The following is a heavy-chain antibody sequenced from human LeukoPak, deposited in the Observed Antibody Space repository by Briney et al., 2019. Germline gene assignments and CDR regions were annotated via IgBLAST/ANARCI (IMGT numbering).Heavy chain of an antibody. Sequence: SETLSLTCAVYGGSFSGYYWSWIRQPPGKGLEWIGEINHSGSTNYNPSLKSRVTISVDTSKNQFSLKLSSVTAADTAMYYCARGLKGYYYGSGSYYNRDYYYYYYMDVWGKGTTVTVSS. D-gene: IGHD3-10*01. CDR3: ARGLKGYYYGSGSYYNRDYYYYYYMDV. V-gene: IGHV4-34*01. CDR2: INHSGST. J-gene: IGHJ6*03. CDR1: GGSFSGYY.